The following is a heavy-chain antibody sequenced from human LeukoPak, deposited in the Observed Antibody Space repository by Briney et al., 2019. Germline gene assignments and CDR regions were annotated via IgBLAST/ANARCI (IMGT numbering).Heavy chain of an antibody. V-gene: IGHV4-39*01. CDR1: GGSISSSSYY. Sequence: SETLSLTCTVSGGSISSSSYYWGWIRQPPGKGLEWIGSIYYSGSTYYNPSLKSRVTISVDTSKNQFSLKPSSVTAADTAVYYCARGSTIFGVVDYWGQGTLVTVSS. CDR3: ARGSTIFGVVDY. CDR2: IYYSGST. J-gene: IGHJ4*02. D-gene: IGHD3-3*01.